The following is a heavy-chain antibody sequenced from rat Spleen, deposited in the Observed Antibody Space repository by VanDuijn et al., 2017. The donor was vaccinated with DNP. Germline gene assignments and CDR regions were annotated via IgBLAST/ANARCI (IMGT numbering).Heavy chain of an antibody. Sequence: EVQLVESGGGLVQPGRSLKLSCAASGFTFSDYYMAWVRQAPKKGLEWVASISTGGGSTYYRDSVKGRFMISKDDARNTGYLQMNNLRSEDTAMYYCSSGGPDMIQGNWFAYWGQGTLVTVSS. CDR3: SSGGPDMIQGNWFAY. CDR2: ISTGGGST. J-gene: IGHJ3*01. CDR1: GFTFSDYY. D-gene: IGHD2-3*01. V-gene: IGHV5-25*01.